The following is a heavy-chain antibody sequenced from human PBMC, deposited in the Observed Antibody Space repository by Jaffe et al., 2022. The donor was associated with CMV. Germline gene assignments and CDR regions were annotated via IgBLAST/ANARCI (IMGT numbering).Heavy chain of an antibody. V-gene: IGHV3-13*05. D-gene: IGHD2-2*02. Sequence: EVQLVESGGGLVQPGGSLRLSCAASGFTFSSYDMHWVRQATGKGLEWVSAIGTAGDPYYPGSVKGRFTISRENAKNSLYLQMNSLRAGDTAVYYCARVGVRGYCSSTSCYTSYYMDVWGKGTTVTVSS. CDR2: IGTAGDP. CDR3: ARVGVRGYCSSTSCYTSYYMDV. J-gene: IGHJ6*03. CDR1: GFTFSSYD.